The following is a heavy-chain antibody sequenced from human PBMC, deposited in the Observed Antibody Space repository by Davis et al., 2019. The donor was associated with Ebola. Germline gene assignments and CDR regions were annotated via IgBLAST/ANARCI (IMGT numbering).Heavy chain of an antibody. V-gene: IGHV4-61*01. D-gene: IGHD1-7*01. CDR2: IYYSGST. J-gene: IGHJ5*02. CDR1: GGSVSSGSYY. Sequence: PSETLSLTCTVSGGSVSSGSYYWSWIRQPPGKGLEWIGYIYYSGSTNYNPSLKSRVTISVDTSKNQFSLKLSSVTAADTAVYYCARARITGTTSRWFDPWGQGTLVTVSS. CDR3: ARARITGTTSRWFDP.